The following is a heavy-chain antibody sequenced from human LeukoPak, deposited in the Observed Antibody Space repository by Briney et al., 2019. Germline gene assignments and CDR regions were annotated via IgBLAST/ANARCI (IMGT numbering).Heavy chain of an antibody. D-gene: IGHD3-10*01. Sequence: GGSLRLSCAASGFTFSSYAMSWVRQAPGKGLEWVAVIWHDGSNKYYADSVKGRFSISRDNSKYTLYLQMDKLTAEDTAVYFCARERFRAVRVSDYWGQGTLVTVS. CDR1: GFTFSSYA. CDR3: ARERFRAVRVSDY. CDR2: IWHDGSNK. J-gene: IGHJ4*02. V-gene: IGHV3-33*08.